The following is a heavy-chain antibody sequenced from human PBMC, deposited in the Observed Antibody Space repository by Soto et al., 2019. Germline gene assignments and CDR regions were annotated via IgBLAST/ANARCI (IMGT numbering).Heavy chain of an antibody. CDR1: GGSISSGGYS. V-gene: IGHV4-30-2*01. J-gene: IGHJ4*02. D-gene: IGHD1-26*01. Sequence: SETLSLTCAVSGGSISSGGYSWSWIRQPPGKGLEWIGYIYHSGSTYYNPSLKSRVTISVDRSKNQFSLKLSSVTAADTAVYYCARRYGGNFDYWGQGTLV. CDR2: IYHSGST. CDR3: ARRYGGNFDY.